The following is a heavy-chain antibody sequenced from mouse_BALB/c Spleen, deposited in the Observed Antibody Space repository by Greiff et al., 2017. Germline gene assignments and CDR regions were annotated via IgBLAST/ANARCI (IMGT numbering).Heavy chain of an antibody. Sequence: EVQGVESGGDLVKPGGSLKLSCAASGFTFSSYGMSWVRQTPDKRLEWVATISSGGSYTYYPDSVKGRFTISRDNAKNTLYLQMSSLKSEDTAMYYCARHYDSLYYFDYWGQGTTLTVSS. CDR1: GFTFSSYG. CDR2: ISSGGSYT. D-gene: IGHD2-4*01. J-gene: IGHJ2*01. CDR3: ARHYDSLYYFDY. V-gene: IGHV5-6*01.